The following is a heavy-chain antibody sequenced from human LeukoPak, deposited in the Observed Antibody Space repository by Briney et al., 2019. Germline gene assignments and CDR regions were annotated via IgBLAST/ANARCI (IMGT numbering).Heavy chain of an antibody. J-gene: IGHJ4*02. CDR3: ARAAYNWN. CDR2: IDPSGTAL. Sequence: GSLRLSCAASGFTIRDYVMSWVRQAPGKGLEWGSYIDPSGTALYYADSVKGRFTVSRDNGKNSLSLQLRSLRAEDTALYYCARAAYNWNWGQGTLVTVSS. CDR1: GFTIRDYV. V-gene: IGHV3-11*01. D-gene: IGHD1-20*01.